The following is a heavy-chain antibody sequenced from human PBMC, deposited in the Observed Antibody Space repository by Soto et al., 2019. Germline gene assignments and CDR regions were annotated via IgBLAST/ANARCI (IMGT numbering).Heavy chain of an antibody. CDR2: IYYSGRT. D-gene: IGHD2-2*01. Sequence: QVQLQESAPGLVKPSQTLSLTCTVSGGSISSGDYYWSWIRQPPGKGLEWLGYIYYSGRTYYNPSLESRVTISVDTSKNQSSLKLSAVTAADTAVYYCARDQGYCSSTSCSYYYGMDVWGQGTTVTVSS. CDR1: GGSISSGDYY. CDR3: ARDQGYCSSTSCSYYYGMDV. V-gene: IGHV4-30-4*01. J-gene: IGHJ6*02.